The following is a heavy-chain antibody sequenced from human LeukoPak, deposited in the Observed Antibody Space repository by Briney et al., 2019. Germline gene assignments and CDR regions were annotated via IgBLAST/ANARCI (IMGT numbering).Heavy chain of an antibody. CDR2: ISYDGSNK. Sequence: PGGSLRLSCAAPGFTFSSYGMHWVRQAPGKGLEWVAVISYDGSNKYYADSVKGRFTISRDNSKNTLYLQMNSLRAEDTAVYYCANSVGFDYWGQGTLVTVSS. D-gene: IGHD2-15*01. CDR1: GFTFSSYG. J-gene: IGHJ4*02. CDR3: ANSVGFDY. V-gene: IGHV3-30*18.